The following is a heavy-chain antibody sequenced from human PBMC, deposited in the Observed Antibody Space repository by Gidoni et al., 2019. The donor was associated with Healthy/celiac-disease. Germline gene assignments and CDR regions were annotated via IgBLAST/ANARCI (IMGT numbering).Heavy chain of an antibody. CDR3: ARVSSSSWYSDGGYFDL. Sequence: EVQLVESGGGLVKPGGSLRLSCAASGSPFSSYSMNWVRQAPGKGLEWVSSISSSSSYIYYADSVKGRFTISRDNAKNSLYLQMNSLRAEDTAVYYCARVSSSSWYSDGGYFDLWGRGTLVTVSS. CDR2: ISSSSSYI. CDR1: GSPFSSYS. D-gene: IGHD6-13*01. J-gene: IGHJ2*01. V-gene: IGHV3-21*01.